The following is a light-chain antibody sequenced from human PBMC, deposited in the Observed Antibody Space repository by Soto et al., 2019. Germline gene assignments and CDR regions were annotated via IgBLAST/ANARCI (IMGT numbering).Light chain of an antibody. V-gene: IGKV3-20*01. CDR2: DAS. CDR1: QSVSSN. Sequence: EIVLTQSPATLSLSPGERATLSCRASQSVSSNLAWYQRRPGQAPRLLIYDASSRATGIPDRFSGGGSGTDFTLTISRLEPEDFAVYYCQQFSSYPLTFGGGTKVDIK. CDR3: QQFSSYPLT. J-gene: IGKJ4*01.